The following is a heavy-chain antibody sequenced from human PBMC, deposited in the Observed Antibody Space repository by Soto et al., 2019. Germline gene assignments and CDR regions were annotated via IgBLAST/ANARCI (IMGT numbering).Heavy chain of an antibody. D-gene: IGHD6-6*01. V-gene: IGHV1-69*18. CDR3: ARPSGLLGQFSALVDY. CDR2: IIPIFTTT. CDR1: GGSFSNSA. J-gene: IGHJ4*02. Sequence: QVQLVQSGSEVRRPGSSVKVSCKASGGSFSNSAIAWVRQAPGQGLEWLGMIIPIFTTTNYAQKSKDSLTITAAGSTSSAYMELGGLKSEDTAVYFCARPSGLLGQFSALVDYWGQGTLVTVSS.